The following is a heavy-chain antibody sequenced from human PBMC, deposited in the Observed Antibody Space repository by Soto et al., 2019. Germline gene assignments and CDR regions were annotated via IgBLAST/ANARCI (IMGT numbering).Heavy chain of an antibody. Sequence: QVQLVQSGAEVKKPGASVKVSGKASGYTFTSYDINWVRQATGQGLEWMVWMNHNSGNTGYAQKFQGRVTMTSNPSISTAYMELSSLRSEDTAVYYCARGLEYAGMDVWGQGTTVTVSS. CDR1: GYTFTSYD. CDR2: MNHNSGNT. CDR3: ARGLEYAGMDV. V-gene: IGHV1-8*01. J-gene: IGHJ6*02. D-gene: IGHD2-2*01.